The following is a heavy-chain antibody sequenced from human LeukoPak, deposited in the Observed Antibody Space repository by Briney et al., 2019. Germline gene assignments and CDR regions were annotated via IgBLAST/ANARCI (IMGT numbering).Heavy chain of an antibody. Sequence: SETLSLTCTVSGGSISSHYWSWIRQPPGKGLEWIGYIHYSGSTNYNPSLKSRVTISVDTSKNQFSLKLSSVTAADTAVYYCASHCSSTSCRGAFDIWGQGTMVTVSS. V-gene: IGHV4-59*11. CDR2: IHYSGST. J-gene: IGHJ3*02. CDR1: GGSISSHY. CDR3: ASHCSSTSCRGAFDI. D-gene: IGHD2-2*01.